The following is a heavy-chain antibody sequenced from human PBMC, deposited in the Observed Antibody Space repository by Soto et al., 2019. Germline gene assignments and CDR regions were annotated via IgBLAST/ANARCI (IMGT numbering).Heavy chain of an antibody. CDR3: ARHPPYCTSPSCYIDS. CDR2: IHYSGSS. D-gene: IGHD2-2*02. J-gene: IGHJ4*02. CDR1: GGSMTNYY. V-gene: IGHV4-59*08. Sequence: SETLSLTCTVSGGSMTNYYWNWIRQPPGKGLEWLGYIHYSGSSNYNPSLKSRVTISVDTSKNQFSLKLSSVTAADTAVYFCARHPPYCTSPSCYIDSWGQGTLVTVSS.